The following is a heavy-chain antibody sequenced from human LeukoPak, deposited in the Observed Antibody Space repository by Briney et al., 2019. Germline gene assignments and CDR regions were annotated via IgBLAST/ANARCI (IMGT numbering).Heavy chain of an antibody. Sequence: GGSLRLSCAASGFIMNDYYMTWIRQTPGKGLEWISDISDTGFTTYYADSVKGRFTISRDNSKNTLYLQMNSLRAEDTAVYYCARGLSSSRWYYNWGQGTLVTVSS. D-gene: IGHD6-13*01. J-gene: IGHJ4*02. V-gene: IGHV3-11*04. CDR2: ISDTGFTT. CDR3: ARGLSSSRWYYN. CDR1: GFIMNDYY.